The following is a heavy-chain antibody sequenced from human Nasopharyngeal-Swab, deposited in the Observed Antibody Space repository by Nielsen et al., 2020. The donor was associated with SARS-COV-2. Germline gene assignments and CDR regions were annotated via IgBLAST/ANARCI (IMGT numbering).Heavy chain of an antibody. CDR3: ARGPGDGMDV. V-gene: IGHV3-30-3*01. Sequence: VRQAPGKGLEWVAVISYGGSNKYYADSVKGRFTISRDNSKNTLYLQMNSLRAEDTAVYYCARGPGDGMDVWGQGTTGTVSS. J-gene: IGHJ6*02. CDR2: ISYGGSNK. D-gene: IGHD3-10*01.